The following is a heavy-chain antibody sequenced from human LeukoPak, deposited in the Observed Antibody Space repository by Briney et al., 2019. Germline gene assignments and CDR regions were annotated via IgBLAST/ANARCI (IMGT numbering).Heavy chain of an antibody. CDR1: AFSFSSYS. CDR2: ISYDGSNK. D-gene: IGHD3-10*01. CDR3: AKDPQGMRFGELFSFY. Sequence: PGGSLRLSCAASAFSFSSYSMHWVRQAPGKGLEWVAVISYDGSNKYYADSVKGRFTISRDNSKNTLYLQINSLRAEDTAVYYCAKDPQGMRFGELFSFYWGQGTLVTVSS. J-gene: IGHJ4*02. V-gene: IGHV3-30-3*01.